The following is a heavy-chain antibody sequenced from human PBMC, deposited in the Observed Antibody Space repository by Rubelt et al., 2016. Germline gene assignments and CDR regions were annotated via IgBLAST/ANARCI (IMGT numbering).Heavy chain of an antibody. CDR1: GFNFSNYG. CDR3: ARDQIATAGTWD. Sequence: QVQLVESGGGVVQPGRSLRLSCAASGFNFSNYGMHWVRQAPGKGLEWVAVIWYDGSNKYYADSVKGRFTISRDNSNNTLYLQLNGLRAGDTAVYYCARDQIATAGTWDWGQGTLVTVSS. V-gene: IGHV3-33*01. CDR2: IWYDGSNK. J-gene: IGHJ4*02. D-gene: IGHD6-13*01.